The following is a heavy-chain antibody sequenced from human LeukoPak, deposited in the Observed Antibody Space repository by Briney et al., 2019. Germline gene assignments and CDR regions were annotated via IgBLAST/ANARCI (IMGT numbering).Heavy chain of an antibody. J-gene: IGHJ3*02. V-gene: IGHV4-34*01. CDR3: ASDLSDYYGSGSYRPIDAFDI. CDR1: GGSFSGYY. D-gene: IGHD3-10*01. CDR2: INHSGSP. Sequence: PSETLSLTCAVYGGSFSGYYWSWIRQPPGKGLEWIGEINHSGSPNYNPSLKSRVTISIDTSKNQFSLKLSPVTAADTAVYYCASDLSDYYGSGSYRPIDAFDIWGQGTMVTVSS.